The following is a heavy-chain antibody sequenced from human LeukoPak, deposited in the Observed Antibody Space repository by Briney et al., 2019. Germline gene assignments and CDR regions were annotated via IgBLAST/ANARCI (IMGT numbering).Heavy chain of an antibody. CDR3: ATSSGGSYYLGY. CDR1: GGTFSSYA. V-gene: IGHV1-69*13. CDR2: IIPIFGTA. Sequence: SVKVSCKASGGTFSSYAISWVRQAPGQGLEWMGGIIPIFGTANYAQKFQGRVTITADESTSTAYMELSSLRSEDTAAYYCATSSGGSYYLGYWGQGTLVTVSS. D-gene: IGHD3-10*01. J-gene: IGHJ4*02.